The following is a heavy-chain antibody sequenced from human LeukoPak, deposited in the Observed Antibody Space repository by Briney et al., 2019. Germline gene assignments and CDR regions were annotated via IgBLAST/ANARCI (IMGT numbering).Heavy chain of an antibody. V-gene: IGHV3-21*01. Sequence: GGSLRLSCAASGFKFSSYSRNWVRQAPGKGLEWVSCISTSSSYIYYADSVKGRFTISRDNAKNSLYLQMNSLRAEDTAVYYCARVGGGSYYLDAFDIWGQGTMVTVSS. D-gene: IGHD1-26*01. J-gene: IGHJ3*02. CDR3: ARVGGGSYYLDAFDI. CDR1: GFKFSSYS. CDR2: ISTSSSYI.